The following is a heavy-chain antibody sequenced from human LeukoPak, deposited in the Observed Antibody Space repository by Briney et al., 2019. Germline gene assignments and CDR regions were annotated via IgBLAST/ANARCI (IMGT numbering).Heavy chain of an antibody. D-gene: IGHD6-13*01. CDR3: AKSTIAGFRPGWFDP. J-gene: IGHJ5*02. Sequence: GGSLRLSCAASGFTFSSYAMSWVRQAPGKGLEWVSAISGSGDNTYYADSVKGRFTISRDNSKNTLYLQMNSLRAEDTAVYYCAKSTIAGFRPGWFDPWGQGTLVTVSS. V-gene: IGHV3-23*01. CDR1: GFTFSSYA. CDR2: ISGSGDNT.